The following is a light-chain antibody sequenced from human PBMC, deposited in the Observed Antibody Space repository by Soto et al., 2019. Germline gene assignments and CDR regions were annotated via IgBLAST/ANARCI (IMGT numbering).Light chain of an antibody. CDR3: LQDYNSPLT. V-gene: IGKV1-6*01. Sequence: AIQMTQSPSSLSASVGDRVTITCRASQGIRHYLGWYQQKPGKAPKLLIYAASSLQSGVPSRFSGSGSGTDFTLTISSLQPEDFATNYCLQDYNSPLTFGGGTKVEIK. CDR1: QGIRHY. CDR2: AAS. J-gene: IGKJ4*01.